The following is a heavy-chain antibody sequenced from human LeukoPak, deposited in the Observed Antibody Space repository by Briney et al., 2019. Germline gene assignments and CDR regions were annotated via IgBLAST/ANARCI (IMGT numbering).Heavy chain of an antibody. CDR2: INHSGST. V-gene: IGHV4-34*01. CDR1: GGSFSGYY. Sequence: SETLSLTCAVYGGSFSGYYWSWIRQPPGKGLEWIGEINHSGSTNYNPSLKSRVTISVDTSKNQFSLKLSSVTAADTAVYYCASTPSRPGQWLRYNWFDPGGQGTLVTVSS. CDR3: ASTPSRPGQWLRYNWFDP. D-gene: IGHD6-19*01. J-gene: IGHJ5*02.